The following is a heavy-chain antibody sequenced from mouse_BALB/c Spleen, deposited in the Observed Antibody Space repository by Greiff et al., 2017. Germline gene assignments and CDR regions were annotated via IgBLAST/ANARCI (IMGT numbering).Heavy chain of an antibody. CDR1: GFTFSSFG. D-gene: IGHD6-1*01. V-gene: IGHV5-17*02. J-gene: IGHJ2*01. Sequence: EVKLVESGGGLVQPGGSRKLSCAASGFTFSSFGMHWVRQAPEKGLEWVAYISSGSSTIYYADTVKGRFTISRDNPKNTLFLQMTSLRSEDTAMYYCARIAKYYLDYWGQGTTLTVSS. CDR3: ARIAKYYLDY. CDR2: ISSGSSTI.